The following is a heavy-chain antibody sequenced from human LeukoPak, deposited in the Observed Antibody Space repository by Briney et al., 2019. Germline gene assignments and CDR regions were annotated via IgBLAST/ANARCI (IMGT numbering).Heavy chain of an antibody. CDR3: ARVRSGYDILTGYRRPNWFDP. J-gene: IGHJ5*02. D-gene: IGHD3-9*01. CDR2: IYSGGST. V-gene: IGHV3-66*01. Sequence: PGGSLRLSCAASGFTVSSNYMSWVRQAPGKGPEWVSVIYSGGSTYYADSVKGRFTISRDNSKNTLYLQMNSLRAEDTAVYYCARVRSGYDILTGYRRPNWFDPWGQGTLVTVSS. CDR1: GFTVSSNY.